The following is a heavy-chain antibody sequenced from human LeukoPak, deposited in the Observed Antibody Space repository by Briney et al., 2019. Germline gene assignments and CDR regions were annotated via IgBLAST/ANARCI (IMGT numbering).Heavy chain of an antibody. D-gene: IGHD6-19*01. CDR2: ISGSGGII. CDR1: GFAFGSYA. V-gene: IGHV3-23*01. Sequence: PGGALRLSCAASGFAFGSYAMAWVRPAPGKGLEWVSHISGSGGIIYYTDSVKGRFTISRDNSKNTRYLQMDSLRAEDTAVYYCAKTTAGHSSGRYPGWPVDYWGRGTLVAVSS. CDR3: AKTTAGHSSGRYPGWPVDY. J-gene: IGHJ4*02.